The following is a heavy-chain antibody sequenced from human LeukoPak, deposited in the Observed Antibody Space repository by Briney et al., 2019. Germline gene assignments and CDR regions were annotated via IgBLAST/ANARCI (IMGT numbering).Heavy chain of an antibody. Sequence: TTGGSLRLSCAASGFTFSSYGMHWVRQAPGKGLEWVSSISSTSAYIYYADSVKGRFTISRDNVDNVVYLQMNSLGAEDTAVYYCARVAVSGPTGWFDSWGQGTLVIVSS. CDR1: GFTFSSYG. D-gene: IGHD2-8*02. CDR2: ISSTSAYI. V-gene: IGHV3-21*01. J-gene: IGHJ5*01. CDR3: ARVAVSGPTGWFDS.